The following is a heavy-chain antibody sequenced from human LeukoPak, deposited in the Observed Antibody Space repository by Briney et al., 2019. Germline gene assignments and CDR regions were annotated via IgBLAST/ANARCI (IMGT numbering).Heavy chain of an antibody. CDR2: IKHSGST. D-gene: IGHD2-2*01. Sequence: PSETLSLTCAVYGGSFSGYYWSWIRQPPGKGLEWIGEIKHSGSTNYNPFLKSRVTISVDTSKNQFSLKLSSVTAADTAVYYCAREDIVVVPAAIRGFDWFDPWGQGTLVTVSS. J-gene: IGHJ5*02. V-gene: IGHV4-34*01. CDR1: GGSFSGYY. CDR3: AREDIVVVPAAIRGFDWFDP.